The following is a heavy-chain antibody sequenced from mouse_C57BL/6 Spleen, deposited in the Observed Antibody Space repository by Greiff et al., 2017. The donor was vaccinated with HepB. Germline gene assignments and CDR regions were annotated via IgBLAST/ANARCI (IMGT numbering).Heavy chain of an antibody. V-gene: IGHV1-82*01. Sequence: QVQLQQSGPELVKPGASVKISCKASGYAFSSSWMNWVKQRPGKGLEWIGRIYPGDGDTNYNGKFKGKATLTADKSSSTAYMQLSSLTSEDSAVYFCARSRFITTVVADYWGQGTTLTVSS. CDR3: ARSRFITTVVADY. D-gene: IGHD1-1*01. CDR2: IYPGDGDT. CDR1: GYAFSSSW. J-gene: IGHJ2*01.